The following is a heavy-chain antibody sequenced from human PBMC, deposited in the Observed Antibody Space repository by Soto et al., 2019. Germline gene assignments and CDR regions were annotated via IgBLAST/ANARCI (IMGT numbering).Heavy chain of an antibody. J-gene: IGHJ4*02. CDR2: LSSSGSTI. V-gene: IGHV3-48*01. D-gene: IGHD6-19*01. Sequence: PGGALILSWAACGFTFSSFGMNWVRQAPGKGREWVSSLSSSGSTIYHADSVKGRFTISRDNAKNSLYLQMNSLRVEDTAVYYCARDSFGYSSGWPLFDYWGQGTLVTVSS. CDR3: ARDSFGYSSGWPLFDY. CDR1: GFTFSSFG.